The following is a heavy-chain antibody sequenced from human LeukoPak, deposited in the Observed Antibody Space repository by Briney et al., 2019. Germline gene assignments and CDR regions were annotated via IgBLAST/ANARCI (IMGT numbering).Heavy chain of an antibody. J-gene: IGHJ4*02. CDR2: ISSGGST. Sequence: GGSLRLSCSASGFTFSTYTMHWVRQAPGKGLEYVSTISSGGSTYYADSVEGRFTISRDNSKNTLYLQMSSLRAEDTAVYYCVKALGYCSGGSCYEDWGQGTLVTVSS. CDR1: GFTFSTYT. CDR3: VKALGYCSGGSCYED. D-gene: IGHD2-15*01. V-gene: IGHV3-64D*09.